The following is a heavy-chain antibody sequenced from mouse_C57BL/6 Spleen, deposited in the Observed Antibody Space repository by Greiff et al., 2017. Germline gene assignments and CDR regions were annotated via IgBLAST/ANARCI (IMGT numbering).Heavy chain of an antibody. CDR2: FYPGSGSI. J-gene: IGHJ4*01. CDR3: ARHAEGDYDYIYYAMDY. CDR1: GYTFTEYT. V-gene: IGHV1-62-2*01. Sequence: QVQLQQSGAELVKPGASVKLSCKASGYTFTEYTIHWVQQRSGQGLEWIGWFYPGSGSIKYNEKFKDKATLTADKSSSTVYMELSRLTSEDSAVYFCARHAEGDYDYIYYAMDYWGQGTSVTVSS. D-gene: IGHD2-4*01.